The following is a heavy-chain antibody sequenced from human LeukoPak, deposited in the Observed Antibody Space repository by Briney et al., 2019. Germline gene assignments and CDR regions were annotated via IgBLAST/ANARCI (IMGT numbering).Heavy chain of an antibody. CDR3: ARGGWYPESFQH. CDR2: IYYSGSA. CDR1: GGSISTYY. V-gene: IGHV4-59*01. D-gene: IGHD6-19*01. J-gene: IGHJ1*01. Sequence: SETLSLTCTVSGGSISTYYWSWIRQPPGKGLEWIGYIYYSGSANCNPSLKCRVTISVDTSKNQFSLKLSSVTAADTAVYYCARGGWYPESFQHWGQGALVTVSS.